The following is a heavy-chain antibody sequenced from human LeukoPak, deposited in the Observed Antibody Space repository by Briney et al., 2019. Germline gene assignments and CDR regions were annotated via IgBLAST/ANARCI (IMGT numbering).Heavy chain of an antibody. J-gene: IGHJ3*02. CDR3: ARGFRESSPGAFPI. D-gene: IGHD6-6*01. CDR2: TYYRSKWYN. Sequence: SQTLSLTCAISGDSVSSNSAAWNWIRQSPSRGLEWLGRTYYRSKWYNDYAVSVKSRITINPDTSKNQFSLQLNSVTPEDSAMYYCARGFRESSPGAFPIWGQGTMVTVSS. CDR1: GDSVSSNSAA. V-gene: IGHV6-1*01.